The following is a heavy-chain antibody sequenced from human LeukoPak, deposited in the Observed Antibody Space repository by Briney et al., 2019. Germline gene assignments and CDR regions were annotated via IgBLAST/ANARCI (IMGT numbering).Heavy chain of an antibody. CDR1: GFTFGDDG. J-gene: IGHJ5*02. CDR2: ISSSGSTI. Sequence: GRSLRLSCTTSGFTFGDDGWSWFRQAPGKGLEWVSYISSSGSTIYYADSVKGRFTISRDNAKNSLYLQMNSLRAEDTAVYYCARDPVTMVRGVITWFDPWGQGTLVTVSS. D-gene: IGHD3-10*01. V-gene: IGHV3-11*01. CDR3: ARDPVTMVRGVITWFDP.